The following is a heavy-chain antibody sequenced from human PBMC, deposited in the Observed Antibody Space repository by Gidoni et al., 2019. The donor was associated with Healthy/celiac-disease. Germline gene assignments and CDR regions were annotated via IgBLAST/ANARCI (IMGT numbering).Heavy chain of an antibody. CDR1: GYTFTSYD. D-gene: IGHD6-19*01. CDR3: ARGQEKQWLDAFDY. CDR2: MNPNSGNT. Sequence: QVQLVQSGAEVKKTGALVKVSCKASGYTFTSYDINWVRQATGQGLEWMGWMNPNSGNTGYAQKFQGRVTMTRNTSISTAYMELSSLRSEDTAVYYCARGQEKQWLDAFDYWGQGTLVTVSS. J-gene: IGHJ4*02. V-gene: IGHV1-8*01.